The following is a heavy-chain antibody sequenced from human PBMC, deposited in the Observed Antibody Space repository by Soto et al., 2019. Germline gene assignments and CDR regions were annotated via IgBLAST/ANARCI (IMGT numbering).Heavy chain of an antibody. CDR2: ISFDGRNT. J-gene: IGHJ6*02. CDR1: GFTFDNFG. Sequence: GGSLRLSCAASGFTFDNFGMHWVRQAPGKGLEWVVVISFDGRNTYYADSVKGRFTISRDNSMNTLYLQMNSLRAEDTAVYYCASAAREYYYYGMDVWGQGTTVTVPS. V-gene: IGHV3-30*03. CDR3: ASAAREYYYYGMDV.